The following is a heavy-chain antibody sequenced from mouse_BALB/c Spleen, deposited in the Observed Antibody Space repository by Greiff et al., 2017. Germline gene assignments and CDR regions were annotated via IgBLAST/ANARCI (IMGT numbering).Heavy chain of an antibody. CDR3: ARGITTVVATRAY. CDR1: GYTFSSYW. Sequence: VQLQQSGAELMKPGASVKISCKATGYTFSSYWIEWVKQRPGHGLEWIGEILPGSGSTNYNEKFKGKATFTADTSSNTAYMQLSSLTSEDSAVYYCARGITTVVATRAYWGQGTLVTVSA. CDR2: ILPGSGST. D-gene: IGHD1-1*01. V-gene: IGHV1-9*01. J-gene: IGHJ3*01.